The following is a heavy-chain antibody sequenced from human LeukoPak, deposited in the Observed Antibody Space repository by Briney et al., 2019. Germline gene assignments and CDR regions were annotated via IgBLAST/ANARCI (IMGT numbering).Heavy chain of an antibody. J-gene: IGHJ5*02. Sequence: PGGSLRLSCAASGFTFSDYYMSCIRQAPGKGLEWVSYISSSGSTIYYADSVKGRFTISRDNAKNSLYLQMNSLRAEDTAVYYCARDLWELLEGGWFDPWGQGTLVTVSS. CDR1: GFTFSDYY. D-gene: IGHD1-26*01. CDR3: ARDLWELLEGGWFDP. CDR2: ISSSGSTI. V-gene: IGHV3-11*01.